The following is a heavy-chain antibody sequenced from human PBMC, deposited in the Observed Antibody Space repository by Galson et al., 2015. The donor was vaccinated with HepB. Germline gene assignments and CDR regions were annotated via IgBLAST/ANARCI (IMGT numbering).Heavy chain of an antibody. CDR1: GGTFSSYA. J-gene: IGHJ6*02. CDR3: ARARDAGTYLYDCYGMDV. V-gene: IGHV1-69*04. CDR2: IVPVLDVA. Sequence: SVKVSCKASGGTFSSYAISWVRQAPGQGLEWMGRIVPVLDVANYAQSFQGRVTITADKSTNTAYMELSRLRSEDTAVYYCARARDAGTYLYDCYGMDVWGQGTTVTVSS. D-gene: IGHD1-26*01.